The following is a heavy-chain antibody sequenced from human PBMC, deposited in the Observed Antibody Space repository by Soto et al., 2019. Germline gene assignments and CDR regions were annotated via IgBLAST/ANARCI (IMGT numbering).Heavy chain of an antibody. V-gene: IGHV4-30-2*01. CDR3: ARGGTYGDYDDY. Sequence: SETLSLTCAVSGGSISSGGYSWSWIRQPPGKGLEWIGYIYHSGSTYYNPSLKSRVTISVDRSKNQFSLKLSSATAADTAVYYCARGGTYGDYDDYWGQGTLVTVSS. D-gene: IGHD4-17*01. CDR2: IYHSGST. J-gene: IGHJ4*02. CDR1: GGSISSGGYS.